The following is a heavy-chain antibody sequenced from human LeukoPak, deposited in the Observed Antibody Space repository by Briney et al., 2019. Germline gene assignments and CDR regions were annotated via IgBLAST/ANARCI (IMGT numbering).Heavy chain of an antibody. Sequence: SETLSLTCTVSGGSISYHYWTWIRQSPGKGLEWIGQIYYTGSTYYNPSLKRRVTISVDTSRNQFSLNLTSVTAADTTVYYCARGGTYNDILSFDPWGQGTLVTVSS. CDR3: ARGGTYNDILSFDP. CDR2: IYYTGST. CDR1: GGSISYHY. D-gene: IGHD3-9*01. J-gene: IGHJ5*02. V-gene: IGHV4-59*11.